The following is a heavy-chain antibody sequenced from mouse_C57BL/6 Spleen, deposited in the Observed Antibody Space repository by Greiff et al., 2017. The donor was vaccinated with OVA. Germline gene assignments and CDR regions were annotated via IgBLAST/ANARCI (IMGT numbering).Heavy chain of an antibody. CDR1: GFSLTSYG. CDR2: IWSGGST. D-gene: IGHD2-4*01. Sequence: VHLVESGPGLVQPSQSLSITCTVSGFSLTSYGVHWVRQSPGKGLEWLGVIWSGGSTDYNAAFISRLSISKDNSKSQVFFKMNSLQADDTAIYYCARKRDYDGRGYYAMDYWGQGTSVTVSS. J-gene: IGHJ4*01. CDR3: ARKRDYDGRGYYAMDY. V-gene: IGHV2-2*01.